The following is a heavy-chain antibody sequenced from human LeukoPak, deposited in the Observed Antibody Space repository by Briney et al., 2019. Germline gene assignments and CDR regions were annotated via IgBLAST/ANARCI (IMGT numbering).Heavy chain of an antibody. CDR1: GFTFSSYS. CDR2: ISSSYI. Sequence: GGSLRLSCAASGFTFSSYSMNWVRQAPGKGLEWVSSISSSYIYYADSVKGRFTISRDNAKNSLYLQMNSLRAEDTAVYYCARVGYCSSTSCSSETHDYWGQGTLVTVSS. V-gene: IGHV3-21*01. J-gene: IGHJ4*02. CDR3: ARVGYCSSTSCSSETHDY. D-gene: IGHD2-2*03.